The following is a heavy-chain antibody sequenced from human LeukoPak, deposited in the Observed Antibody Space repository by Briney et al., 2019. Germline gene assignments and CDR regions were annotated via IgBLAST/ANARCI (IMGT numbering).Heavy chain of an antibody. J-gene: IGHJ6*02. D-gene: IGHD4-17*01. V-gene: IGHV3-30-3*01. CDR3: ARGALRYYYYYGMDV. CDR1: GFTFSSYA. CDR2: ISYDGNNK. Sequence: GGSLRLSCAASGFTFSSYAMHWVRQAPGKGLEWVSVISYDGNNKYYADSVKGRFTISRDNSKNTLYLQMNSLRAEDTAVYYCARGALRYYYYYGMDVWGQGTTVTVSS.